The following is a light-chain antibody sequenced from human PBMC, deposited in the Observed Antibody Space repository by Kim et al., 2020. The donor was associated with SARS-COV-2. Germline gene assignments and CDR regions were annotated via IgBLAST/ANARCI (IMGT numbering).Light chain of an antibody. CDR3: SSYTSSVTLV. CDR1: SSDVGGYNY. J-gene: IGLJ2*01. CDR2: DVN. Sequence: QSALTQPASVSGSPGQSITISCTGTSSDVGGYNYVAWYQQHPGKVPQLIIYDVNKWPSGVSNRFSGSKSGNTASLTISGLQVEDEADYYCSSYTSSVTLVFGGGTQLTVL. V-gene: IGLV2-14*03.